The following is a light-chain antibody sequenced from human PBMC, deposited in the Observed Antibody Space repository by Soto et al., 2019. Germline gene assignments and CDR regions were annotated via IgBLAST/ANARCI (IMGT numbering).Light chain of an antibody. Sequence: DIQMTQSPSTLSASVGDRVTITCRASQSISSWLAWYQQKPGKAPKLLIYDASSLESGVPSTFSGSGSGKGFTLTISSLQPYDFANYYCQQYKSYSWTVGQETKVEIK. J-gene: IGKJ1*01. CDR3: QQYKSYSWT. V-gene: IGKV1-5*01. CDR2: DAS. CDR1: QSISSW.